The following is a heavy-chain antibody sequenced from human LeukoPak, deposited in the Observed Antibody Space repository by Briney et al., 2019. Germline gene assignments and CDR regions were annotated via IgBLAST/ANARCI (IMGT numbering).Heavy chain of an antibody. CDR3: ARAQYVGATTFDY. CDR2: INAGNGNT. V-gene: IGHV1-3*01. CDR1: EYTFTSYA. J-gene: IGHJ4*02. D-gene: IGHD1-26*01. Sequence: ASVKVSCKASEYTFTSYAMHWVRQAPGQRLEWMGWINAGNGNTKYSQKFQGRVTITRDTSASTAYMELSSLRSEDTAVYYCARAQYVGATTFDYWGQGTLVTVSS.